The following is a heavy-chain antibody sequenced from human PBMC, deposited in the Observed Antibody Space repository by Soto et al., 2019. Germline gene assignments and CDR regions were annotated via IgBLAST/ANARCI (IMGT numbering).Heavy chain of an antibody. CDR1: GFTFSSYA. CDR2: ISGSGGIT. D-gene: IGHD5-18*01. V-gene: IGHV3-23*01. CDR3: PKRTTWIQLWSDP. J-gene: IGHJ5*02. Sequence: GGSLRLSCAASGFTFSSYAMSCVRQAPGKGLEWVSAISGSGGITYYAGSVKGRFTISRDNSKNTLYLEMNSLRAEDTAVYYCPKRTTWIQLWSDPRGEGTPVTVSS.